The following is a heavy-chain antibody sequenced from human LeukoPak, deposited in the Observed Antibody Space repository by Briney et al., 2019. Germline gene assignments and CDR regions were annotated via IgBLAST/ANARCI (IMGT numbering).Heavy chain of an antibody. J-gene: IGHJ4*02. CDR2: ISASSGNT. D-gene: IGHD4-17*01. CDR1: GYSFSIFG. CDR3: ARAGATETTHFDY. V-gene: IGHV1-18*01. Sequence: ASVKVSCKASGYSFSIFGMTRVRQAPGQGLEWMGWISASSGNTNYAQKLQDRVTMTTDTSTSTAYMELRSLKSDDTAIYYCARAGATETTHFDYWGQGTLVTVSS.